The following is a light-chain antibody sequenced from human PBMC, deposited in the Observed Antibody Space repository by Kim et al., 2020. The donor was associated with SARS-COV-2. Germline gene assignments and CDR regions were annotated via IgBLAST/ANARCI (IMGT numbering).Light chain of an antibody. CDR3: QQYKNWPWT. V-gene: IGKV3-15*01. Sequence: EIVMTQSPATLSVSPGERATLSCRASPSVSSNLAWYQQKPGQAPRLLIYGASTRATGIPARFSGSGSGTEFTLTISSLQSEDFAVYYCQQYKNWPWTFGQGTKVDIK. CDR1: PSVSSN. CDR2: GAS. J-gene: IGKJ1*01.